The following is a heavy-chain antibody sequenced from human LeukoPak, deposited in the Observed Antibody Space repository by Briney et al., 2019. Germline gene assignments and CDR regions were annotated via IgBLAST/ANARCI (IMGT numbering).Heavy chain of an antibody. CDR3: AKGSGSYHNDAFDI. Sequence: GRSLRLSCAASGFTFSSYGMHWVRQAPGKGLEWVAVISYDGSNKYYADSVKGRFTISRDNSKNTLYLQMHSLRAEDTAVYYCAKGSGSYHNDAFDIWGQGTMVTVPS. CDR1: GFTFSSYG. D-gene: IGHD1-26*01. CDR2: ISYDGSNK. V-gene: IGHV3-30*18. J-gene: IGHJ3*02.